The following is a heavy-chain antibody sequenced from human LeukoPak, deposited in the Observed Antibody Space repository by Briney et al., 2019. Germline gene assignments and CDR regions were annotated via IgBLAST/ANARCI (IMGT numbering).Heavy chain of an antibody. Sequence: SETLSLTCTVSGGSISSSSYYWGWIRQPPGKGLEWIGSIYYSGSTYYNPSLKSRVTISVDTSKNQFSLKLSSVTAADTAVYYCARDNDNYYDSSGYPRAYWYFDLWGRGTLVTVSS. CDR1: GGSISSSSYY. CDR2: IYYSGST. V-gene: IGHV4-39*07. J-gene: IGHJ2*01. CDR3: ARDNDNYYDSSGYPRAYWYFDL. D-gene: IGHD3-22*01.